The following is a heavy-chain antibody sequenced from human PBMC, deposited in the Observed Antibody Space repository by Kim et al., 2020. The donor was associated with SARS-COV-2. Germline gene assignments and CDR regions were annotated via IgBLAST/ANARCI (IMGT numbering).Heavy chain of an antibody. V-gene: IGHV3-23*01. J-gene: IGHJ6*02. D-gene: IGHD2-15*01. CDR3: AKECSGGSCYSGHYGMDV. Sequence: KGRFTISRDNSKNTLYLQMNSLRAEDTAVYYCAKECSGGSCYSGHYGMDVWGQGTTVTVSS.